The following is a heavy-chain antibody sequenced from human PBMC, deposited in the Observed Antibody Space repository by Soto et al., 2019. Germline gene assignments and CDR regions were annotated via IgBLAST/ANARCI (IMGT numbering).Heavy chain of an antibody. D-gene: IGHD6-19*01. CDR1: GGTFSSYT. Sequence: QVQLVQSGAEVKRPGSSVKVSCKASGGTFSSYTISWVRQAPGQGLEWMGRIIPVLGIVNYAQNFQGRVTITADQSTSTAYMELSSLRSEDTAVYYCASSPTTDLDMAGAFDPWGQGTLVTVSS. V-gene: IGHV1-69*02. CDR3: ASSPTTDLDMAGAFDP. J-gene: IGHJ5*02. CDR2: IIPVLGIV.